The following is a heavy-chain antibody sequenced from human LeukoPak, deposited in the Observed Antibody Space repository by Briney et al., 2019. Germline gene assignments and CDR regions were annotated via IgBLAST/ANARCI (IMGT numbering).Heavy chain of an antibody. CDR3: TKEYARYSCGYNQVDY. J-gene: IGHJ4*02. V-gene: IGHV3-64D*06. CDR2: ISNDGGST. D-gene: IGHD5-24*01. CDR1: GFTFSSYA. Sequence: GGSLRLSCSASGFTFSSYAMHWVRQAPGKGLEYVAAISNDGGSTYYADSVKGRFTISRDNSKNTLYLQMSSLRAEDTAVYYCTKEYARYSCGYNQVDYWGQGTLITVSS.